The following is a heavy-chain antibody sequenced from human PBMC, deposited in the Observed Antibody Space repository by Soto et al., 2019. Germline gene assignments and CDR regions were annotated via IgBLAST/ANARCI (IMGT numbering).Heavy chain of an antibody. J-gene: IGHJ6*02. CDR1: GGTFSSYA. V-gene: IGHV1-69*01. D-gene: IGHD5-12*01. CDR2: IIPIFGTA. CDR3: ARDFGAYRGYDPYYYGMDV. Sequence: QVQLVQSGAEVKKPGSSVKVSCKASGGTFSSYAISWVRQAPGQGLEWMGGIIPIFGTANYAQKFQGRGTITADQSTSPAYMELSSLSSEDTAVYYCARDFGAYRGYDPYYYGMDVWGQGTTVTVSS.